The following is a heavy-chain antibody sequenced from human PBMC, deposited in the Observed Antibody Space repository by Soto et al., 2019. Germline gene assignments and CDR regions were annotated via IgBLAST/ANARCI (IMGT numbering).Heavy chain of an antibody. D-gene: IGHD3-9*01. Sequence: PSETLSLTCTVSGGSISSGDYYRSWIRQPPGKGLEWIGYIYYSGSTYYNPSLKSRVTISVDTSKNQFSLKLSSVTAADTAVYYCARDRPLGGYFDLLTGTRGGMDVWGQGTTVTVSS. V-gene: IGHV4-30-4*01. CDR3: ARDRPLGGYFDLLTGTRGGMDV. J-gene: IGHJ6*02. CDR1: GGSISSGDYY. CDR2: IYYSGST.